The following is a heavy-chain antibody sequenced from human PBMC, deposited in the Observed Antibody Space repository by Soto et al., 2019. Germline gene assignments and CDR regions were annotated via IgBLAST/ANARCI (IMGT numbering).Heavy chain of an antibody. CDR1: GGSISSYY. J-gene: IGHJ3*02. V-gene: IGHV4-59*01. CDR3: ARARPIVVVVAATLAFDI. CDR2: IYYCGST. Sequence: QVQLQESGPGLVKPSETLSLTCTVSGGSISSYYWSWIRQPPGKGLEWIGYIYYCGSTNYNPSLKSRVTISVDTSKNQFSLKLSSVTAADTAVYYCARARPIVVVVAATLAFDIWGQGTMVTVSS. D-gene: IGHD2-15*01.